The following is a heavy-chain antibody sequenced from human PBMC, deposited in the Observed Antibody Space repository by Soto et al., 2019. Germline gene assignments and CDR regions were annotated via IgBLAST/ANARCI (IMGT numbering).Heavy chain of an antibody. D-gene: IGHD1-26*01. J-gene: IGHJ3*01. CDR2: ISSSGSTM. CDR1: GFIFSDYY. Sequence: QVQLVESGGGLVKPGGSLRLSCAASGFIFSDYYMSWLRQAPGKGLEWVSYISSSGSTMYYVDSVRGRFTISRHNAKNSLYLQMNSVRDDDTAVYYCARSRPYLPTDWGQGTMVTVSS. V-gene: IGHV3-11*01. CDR3: ARSRPYLPTD.